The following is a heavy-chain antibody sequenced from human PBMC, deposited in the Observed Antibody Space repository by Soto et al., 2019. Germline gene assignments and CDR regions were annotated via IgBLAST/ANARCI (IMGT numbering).Heavy chain of an antibody. Sequence: QVQVVQSGVEVMRPGSSVKVSCKASGDTFKNCVISWVRQAPGQGLEWMGGIIPLFGTTDFSQRFQGRLTITTDESTTTAYMELSRLRSEATATYYCAAELGFGKLSVVWGQGTTVIVSS. D-gene: IGHD3-10*01. J-gene: IGHJ6*02. CDR1: GDTFKNCV. CDR2: IIPLFGTT. CDR3: AAELGFGKLSVV. V-gene: IGHV1-69*01.